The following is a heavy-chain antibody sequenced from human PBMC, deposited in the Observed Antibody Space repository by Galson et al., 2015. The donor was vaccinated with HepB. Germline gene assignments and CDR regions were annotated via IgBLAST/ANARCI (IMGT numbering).Heavy chain of an antibody. CDR2: IKSKTDGGTI. D-gene: IGHD5-18*01. CDR3: TTGIQLDPLYYYGMDV. J-gene: IGHJ6*02. CDR1: GFTFSNAW. Sequence: SLRLSCAASGFTFSNAWMNWVRQAPGKGLEWVGRIKSKTDGGTIDYAAPVKGRFTISRDDSKNTLYLQMNSLKTEDTAVYYCTTGIQLDPLYYYGMDVWGQGTTVTVSS. V-gene: IGHV3-15*07.